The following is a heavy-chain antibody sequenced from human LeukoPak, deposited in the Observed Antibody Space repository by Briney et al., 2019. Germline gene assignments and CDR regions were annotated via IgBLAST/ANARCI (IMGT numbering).Heavy chain of an antibody. CDR2: FDPEDGET. CDR1: GYTLTELS. D-gene: IGHD6-25*01. J-gene: IGHJ3*02. V-gene: IGHV1-24*01. CDR3: ATLDGGERLGAEVPRAFDI. Sequence: ASVKLSCKVSGYTLTELSMHWVRQAPGKGLEWMGGFDPEDGETIYAQKFQGRVTMTEDTSTDTVYMELSSLRSEGTAVDYCATLDGGERLGAEVPRAFDIWGQGTMVTVSS.